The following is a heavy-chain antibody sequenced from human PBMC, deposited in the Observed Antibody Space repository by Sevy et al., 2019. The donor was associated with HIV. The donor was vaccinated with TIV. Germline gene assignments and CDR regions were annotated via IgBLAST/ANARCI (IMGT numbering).Heavy chain of an antibody. V-gene: IGHV4-31*03. J-gene: IGHJ5*02. CDR3: ARVKWGSCTNGVCYYWFDP. D-gene: IGHD2-8*01. CDR1: GGSISSGGYY. Sequence: SETLSLTCTVSGGSISSGGYYWSWIRQHPGKGLEWIGYIYYSGSTYYNPSLKSRVTISVDTSKNQFSLKLSSVTAADTAVYYCARVKWGSCTNGVCYYWFDPWGQGTLVTVSS. CDR2: IYYSGST.